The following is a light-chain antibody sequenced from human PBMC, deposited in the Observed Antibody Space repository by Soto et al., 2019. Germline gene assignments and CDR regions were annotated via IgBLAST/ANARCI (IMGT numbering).Light chain of an antibody. J-gene: IGLJ2*01. V-gene: IGLV6-57*04. CDR3: QSYDSSTVV. CDR1: SGSIASNY. Sequence: NFMLTKPHSMSESPGKTVTISCTRSSGSIASNYVQWYQQRPGSAPTTVIYEDNQRPSGVPDRFSGSTDGSSNSASLTISGLQTEDEADYYCQSYDSSTVVFGGGTKLTVL. CDR2: EDN.